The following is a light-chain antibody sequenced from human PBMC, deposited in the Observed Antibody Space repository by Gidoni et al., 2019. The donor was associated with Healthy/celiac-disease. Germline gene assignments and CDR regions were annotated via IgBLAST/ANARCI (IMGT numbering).Light chain of an antibody. J-gene: IGKJ5*01. CDR3: MQALQTPLIT. CDR2: LGS. V-gene: IGKV2-28*01. CDR1: QSLLHSNAYNY. Sequence: DIVMTQSPLSLPVTPGEPASISCRSSQSLLHSNAYNYLDWYLQKPGQSPQLLIYLGSNRASGVPDRFSGSGSGTDFTLKISRVEAEDVGVYYCMQALQTPLITFGQGTRLEIK.